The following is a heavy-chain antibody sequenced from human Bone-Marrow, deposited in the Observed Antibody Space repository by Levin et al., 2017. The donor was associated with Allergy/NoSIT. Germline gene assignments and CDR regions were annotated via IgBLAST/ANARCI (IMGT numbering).Heavy chain of an antibody. V-gene: IGHV4-34*01. D-gene: IGHD3-22*01. J-gene: IGHJ4*02. CDR1: GGSFSGYY. CDR3: ARGPEYMIVDLFDY. CDR2: INHSGST. Sequence: SETLSLTCAVYGGSFSGYYWSWIRQPPGKGLEWIGEINHSGSTNYNPSLKSRVTISVDTSKNQFSLKLSSVTAADTAVYYCARGPEYMIVDLFDYWGQGTLVTVSS.